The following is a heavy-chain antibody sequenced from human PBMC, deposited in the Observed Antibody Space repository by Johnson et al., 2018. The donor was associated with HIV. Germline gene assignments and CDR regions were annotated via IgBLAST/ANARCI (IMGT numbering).Heavy chain of an antibody. Sequence: VQLVESGGDLVKPGGSLRLSCAASGFTFDDYAMHWVRQAPGKGLEWVSGISWNSGSIGYADSVKGRFTISRDNAKSTLYLQMNSLRAEDTAVYYCARDLGITGTDAFDIWGQGTMVTVSS. CDR1: GFTFDDYA. D-gene: IGHD1-20*01. V-gene: IGHV3-9*01. CDR3: ARDLGITGTDAFDI. J-gene: IGHJ3*02. CDR2: ISWNSGSI.